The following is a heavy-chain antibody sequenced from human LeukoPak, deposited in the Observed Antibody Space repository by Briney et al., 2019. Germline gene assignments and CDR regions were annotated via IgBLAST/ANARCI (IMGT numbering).Heavy chain of an antibody. Sequence: ASAKVSCKASGYTFTSYAMHWVRQAPGQRLEWMGWINAGNGNTKYSQKFQGRVTITRDTSASTAYMELSSLRSEDTAVYYCARGGVWFGELANWFDPWGQGTLVTVSS. CDR1: GYTFTSYA. D-gene: IGHD3-10*01. V-gene: IGHV1-3*01. J-gene: IGHJ5*02. CDR3: ARGGVWFGELANWFDP. CDR2: INAGNGNT.